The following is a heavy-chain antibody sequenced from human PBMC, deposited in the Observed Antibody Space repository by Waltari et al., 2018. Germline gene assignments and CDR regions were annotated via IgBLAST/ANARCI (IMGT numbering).Heavy chain of an antibody. Sequence: QVQLVQSGAEVKKPGSSVKVSCKASGGTFSSYAISWVRQAPGHGLEWMGGIIPILGIANYAQKFQGRVTITADKSTSTAYMELSSLRSEDTAVYYCARDLEYYYGSGSTYNWFDPWGQGTLVTVSS. V-gene: IGHV1-69*10. CDR1: GGTFSSYA. D-gene: IGHD3-10*01. CDR3: ARDLEYYYGSGSTYNWFDP. CDR2: IIPILGIA. J-gene: IGHJ5*02.